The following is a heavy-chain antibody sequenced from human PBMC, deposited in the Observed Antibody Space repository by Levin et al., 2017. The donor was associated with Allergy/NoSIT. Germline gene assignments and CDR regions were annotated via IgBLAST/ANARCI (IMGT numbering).Heavy chain of an antibody. V-gene: IGHV5-51*01. Sequence: GGSLRLSCKGSGYSFTSYWIGWVRQMPGKGLEWMGIIYPGDSDTRYSPSFQGQVTISADKSISTAYLQWSSLKASDTAMYYCARPFSSGWYKALSDWYFDLWGRGTLVTVSS. J-gene: IGHJ2*01. CDR1: GYSFTSYW. CDR2: IYPGDSDT. CDR3: ARPFSSGWYKALSDWYFDL. D-gene: IGHD6-19*01.